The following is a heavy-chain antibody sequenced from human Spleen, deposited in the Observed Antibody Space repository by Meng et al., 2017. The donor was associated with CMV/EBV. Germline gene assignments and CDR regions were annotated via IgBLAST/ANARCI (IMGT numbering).Heavy chain of an antibody. D-gene: IGHD3-10*01. CDR1: GFTFSSYS. V-gene: IGHV3-21*01. CDR3: AKGVRYGSGPYYYYGMDV. Sequence: GESLKIPCAASGFTFSSYSMNWVRQAPGKGLEWVSSISSSSSYIYYADSVKGRFTISRDNSKNTLYLQMNSLRAEDTAVYYCAKGVRYGSGPYYYYGMDVWGQGTTVTVSS. CDR2: ISSSSSYI. J-gene: IGHJ6*02.